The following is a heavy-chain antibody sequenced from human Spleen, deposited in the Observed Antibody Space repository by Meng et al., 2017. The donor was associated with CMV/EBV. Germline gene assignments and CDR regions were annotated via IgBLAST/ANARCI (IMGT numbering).Heavy chain of an antibody. CDR2: INPNSGGT. V-gene: IGHV1-2*02. J-gene: IGHJ4*02. CDR1: GYTFTGYY. D-gene: IGHD3-3*01. CDR3: ARDTRLEAYYDFDY. Sequence: ASVKVSCKASGYTFTGYYMHWVRQAPGQGLEWMGWINPNSGGTNYAQKFQGRVTMTRDTSISTVYMELSRLRSDDTAVYYCARDTRLEAYYDFDYWGQGTLVTVSS.